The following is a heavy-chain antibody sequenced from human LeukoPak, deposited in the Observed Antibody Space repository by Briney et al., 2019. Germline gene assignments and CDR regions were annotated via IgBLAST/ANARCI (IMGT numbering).Heavy chain of an antibody. CDR3: ARSRLWPTGTFDI. J-gene: IGHJ3*02. D-gene: IGHD2-8*02. V-gene: IGHV4-34*01. CDR2: INHSGST. Sequence: PSETLSRTCAVYGVPFSGYYWSWIRQSPGKGLEWIGEINHSGSTNYNPSLQSRVTISVDTSKNQFSLKLRSLTAADTAVYFCARSRLWPTGTFDIWDQGTMVTVSS. CDR1: GVPFSGYY.